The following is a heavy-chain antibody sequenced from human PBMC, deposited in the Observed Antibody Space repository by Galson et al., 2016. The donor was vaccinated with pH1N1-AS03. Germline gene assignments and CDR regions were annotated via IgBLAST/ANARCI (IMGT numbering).Heavy chain of an antibody. J-gene: IGHJ3*01. CDR3: ARRTAFDV. CDR2: IGSSGSPL. V-gene: IGHV3-11*04. CDR1: GLTFSGDY. Sequence: SLRLSCAVSGLTFSGDYMTWVRQPPGKGLEWVATIGSSGSPLFYSHSVRGRFTISRDNAKNSLYLQMNSLTVEDSAVYFCARRTAFDVWGQGTVVTVSS.